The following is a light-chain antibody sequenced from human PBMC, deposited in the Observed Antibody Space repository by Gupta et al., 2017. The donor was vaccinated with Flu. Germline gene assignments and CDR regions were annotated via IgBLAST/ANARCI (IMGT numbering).Light chain of an antibody. J-gene: IGLJ3*02. CDR2: NVN. CDR1: ARDIGGSAY. Sequence: ITISCSGTARDIGGSAYVSWYQHHPGKAPNLMFYNVNSRPAGVSDRFSGSKSDNTASLTISGLQAEDEADYYCNSFREASGLVFGGGTKLTVL. V-gene: IGLV2-14*03. CDR3: NSFREASGLV.